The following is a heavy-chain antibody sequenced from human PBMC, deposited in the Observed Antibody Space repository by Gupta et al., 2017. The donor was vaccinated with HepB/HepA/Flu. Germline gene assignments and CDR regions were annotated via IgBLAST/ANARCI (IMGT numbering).Heavy chain of an antibody. Sequence: EVQLVESGGGLVRPGESLRLSCTLYGITVNDHIITWVRQAPGQGLEWVSFISTNNNHRSYADSVKGRFTISRDNAKKSLSLYMKSLRVEDTAVYYCARHRSPFCLNCVGALRGDGFDIWGQGTMVTVSS. CDR1: GITVNDHI. J-gene: IGHJ3*02. D-gene: IGHD2-21*01. CDR2: ISTNNNHR. CDR3: ARHRSPFCLNCVGALRGDGFDI. V-gene: IGHV3-21*02.